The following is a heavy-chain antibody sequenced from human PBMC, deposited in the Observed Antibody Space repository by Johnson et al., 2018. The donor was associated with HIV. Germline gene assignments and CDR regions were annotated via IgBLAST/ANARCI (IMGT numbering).Heavy chain of an antibody. CDR1: GFTFSNFA. V-gene: IGHV3-30-3*01. CDR3: ARRGRVGIVATSRGAFDI. Sequence: QEQLVESGGGMVQPGRSLRLSCAASGFTFSNFAMHWVRQAPGKGLEWVAVISYDGSNHYYAVSVKVRFTISRDNSKNTLYLQMNSLRAEDTAVYYCARRGRVGIVATSRGAFDIWGQGTMVTVSS. D-gene: IGHD5-12*01. CDR2: ISYDGSNH. J-gene: IGHJ3*02.